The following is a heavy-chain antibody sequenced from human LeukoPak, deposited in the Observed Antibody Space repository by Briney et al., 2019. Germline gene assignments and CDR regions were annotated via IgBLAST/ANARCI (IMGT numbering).Heavy chain of an antibody. CDR1: GFTFSSYW. CDR3: ARDHDAVGTTIDH. J-gene: IGHJ4*02. CDR2: IKSDGSVT. D-gene: IGHD1-14*01. V-gene: IGHV3-74*01. Sequence: PGGSLRLSCAASGFTFSSYWMHWVRQAPGEGLVWVSRIKSDGSVTWYADSVEGRFTISGDNAKNMLYLQMNSLRDEDTAVYFCARDHDAVGTTIDHWGQGTLVTVSS.